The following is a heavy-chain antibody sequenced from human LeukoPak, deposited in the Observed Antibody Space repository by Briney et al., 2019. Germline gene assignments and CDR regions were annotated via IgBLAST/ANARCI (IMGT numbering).Heavy chain of an antibody. CDR3: AKGAGNSGLNWFDS. J-gene: IGHJ5*01. D-gene: IGHD5-12*01. CDR2: ISRSGHTT. Sequence: GGSLRLSCAASGFSFTTYGLSWVRQAPGKGLEWVSSISRSGHTTYYADSVKGRFTISRDNSKNTAYLQINTLRAEDTAEYYCAKGAGNSGLNWFDSWGQGTLVTVSS. V-gene: IGHV3-23*01. CDR1: GFSFTTYG.